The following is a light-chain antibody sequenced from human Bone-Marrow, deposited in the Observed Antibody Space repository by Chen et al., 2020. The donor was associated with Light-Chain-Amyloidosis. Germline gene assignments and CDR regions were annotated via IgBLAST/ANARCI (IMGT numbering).Light chain of an antibody. Sequence: DIQMTQFPPSLSASVGDRVTITCRARQGVSHAVAWDQQKPGKGPTLLIYATARLGSGVPSRFSGSRAGTEYTLTINGLQPGDSATYFCQQYYNIPPWTFCQGTKVQIK. CDR1: QGVSHA. J-gene: IGKJ1*01. CDR2: ATA. V-gene: IGKV1-NL1*01. CDR3: QQYYNIPPWT.